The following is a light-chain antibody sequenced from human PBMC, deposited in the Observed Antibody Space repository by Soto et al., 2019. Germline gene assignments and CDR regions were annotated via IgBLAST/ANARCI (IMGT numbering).Light chain of an antibody. CDR2: EVT. V-gene: IGLV2-14*01. Sequence: QSALTQPASVSGSPGQSIAISCTGSSSDIGIYKYVSWYQQHPGKVPKLIIYEVTNRPSGVSNRFSGSKSGNTASLTISGLQAEDEADYYCSSYTSRSTLDYVFGSGTKVTVL. CDR3: SSYTSRSTLDYV. J-gene: IGLJ1*01. CDR1: SSDIGIYKY.